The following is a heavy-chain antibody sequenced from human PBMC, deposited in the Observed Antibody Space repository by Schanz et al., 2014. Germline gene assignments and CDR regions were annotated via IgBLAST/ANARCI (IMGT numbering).Heavy chain of an antibody. D-gene: IGHD2-8*01. V-gene: IGHV3-23*04. J-gene: IGHJ5*01. CDR3: AKWEDIVPEPEPMRGWFDS. CDR1: GFNFYTSA. Sequence: EVQLVESGGGLVQPGRSLRLSCVASGFNFYTSAMTWVRQAPGKGLEWVSVISARGEVSKYSDSVKGRFIVSRDNSRATLFLQMDSLRAADTAFYYCAKWEDIVPEPEPMRGWFDSWGQGILXTVSS. CDR2: ISARGEVS.